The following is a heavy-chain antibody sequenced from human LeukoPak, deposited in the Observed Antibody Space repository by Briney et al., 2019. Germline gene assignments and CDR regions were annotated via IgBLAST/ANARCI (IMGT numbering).Heavy chain of an antibody. CDR1: GFTVSSNY. CDR2: IYSGGTT. D-gene: IGHD1-26*01. V-gene: IGHV3-53*01. J-gene: IGHJ4*02. CDR3: ARDLSGSYYFDY. Sequence: PGGSLRLSCAASGFTVSSNYMSWVRQAPGEGLEWVSVIYSGGTTFYADSVRGRFTISRDISKNTLYLQMNSLRAEDTAVYYCARDLSGSYYFDYWGQGTLVTVSS.